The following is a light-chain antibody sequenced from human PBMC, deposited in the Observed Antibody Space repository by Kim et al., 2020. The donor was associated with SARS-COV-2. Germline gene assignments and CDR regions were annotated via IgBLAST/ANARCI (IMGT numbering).Light chain of an antibody. CDR2: AST. V-gene: IGKV1-39*01. CDR1: QTINTY. J-gene: IGKJ5*01. Sequence: DIQLTQSPSSLSASVGDRVTITCRASQTINTYLNWYQHKAGTAPKLLIYASTSLQDGVPSRFRGGGSETDFTLTITSLQPEDFATYYCQQNNGPRLTFGQGTRLEIK. CDR3: QQNNGPRLT.